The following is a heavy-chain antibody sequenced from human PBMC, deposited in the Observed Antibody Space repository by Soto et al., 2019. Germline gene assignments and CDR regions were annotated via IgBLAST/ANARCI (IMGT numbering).Heavy chain of an antibody. D-gene: IGHD2-8*01. V-gene: IGHV3-11*01. CDR1: GFTFSDYY. Sequence: QVQLVESGGGLVKPGGSLRLSCAASGFTFSDYYMSWIRQAPGKGLEWVSYISSSGSTIYYADSVKGRFTISRDNAKNSLYLQMNSLRAEDTAVYYCARDLLGCTNGVCYTNYYYYGMDVWGQGTTVTVSS. CDR3: ARDLLGCTNGVCYTNYYYYGMDV. J-gene: IGHJ6*02. CDR2: ISSSGSTI.